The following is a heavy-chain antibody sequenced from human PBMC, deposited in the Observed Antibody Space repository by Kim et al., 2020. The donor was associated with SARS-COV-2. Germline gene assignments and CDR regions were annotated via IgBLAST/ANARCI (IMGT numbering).Heavy chain of an antibody. V-gene: IGHV3-49*04. Sequence: GGSLRLSCTASGFTFGDYAMSWVRQAPGKGLEWVGFIRSKAYGGTTEYAASVKGRFTISRDDSKSIAYLQMNSLKTEDTAVYYCTRVYCSGGSCYVYYYGMDVWGQGTTVTVSS. D-gene: IGHD2-15*01. CDR1: GFTFGDYA. CDR3: TRVYCSGGSCYVYYYGMDV. J-gene: IGHJ6*02. CDR2: IRSKAYGGTT.